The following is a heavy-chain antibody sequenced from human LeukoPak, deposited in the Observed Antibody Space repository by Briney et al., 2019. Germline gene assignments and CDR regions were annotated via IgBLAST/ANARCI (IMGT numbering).Heavy chain of an antibody. CDR3: ARDEGWSQLGLSY. D-gene: IGHD6-19*01. J-gene: IGHJ4*02. CDR2: FYYSGST. Sequence: SETLSLICTVSGGFISSYYWRWMRQPPGEGLEWLGYFYYSGSTNYNPSLKSRVTISVDTSKDQFSLQLSSVPGADTAVYYCARDEGWSQLGLSYWGQGTLVTVSS. CDR1: GGFISSYY. V-gene: IGHV4-59*01.